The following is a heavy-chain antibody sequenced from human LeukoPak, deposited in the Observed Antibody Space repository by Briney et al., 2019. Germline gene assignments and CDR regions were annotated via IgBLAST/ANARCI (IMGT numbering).Heavy chain of an antibody. D-gene: IGHD1-7*01. J-gene: IGHJ4*02. Sequence: ASVKVSCKASGYNFTSFDVNWVRQATGQGLEWMGWMYPNSGNTYYVQKFQGRVTMTRNTSISTAYMELSSLRSEDTALYYCARKRIGTSTLLYWGQGTLVTVSS. CDR3: ARKRIGTSTLLY. CDR2: MYPNSGNT. V-gene: IGHV1-8*01. CDR1: GYNFTSFD.